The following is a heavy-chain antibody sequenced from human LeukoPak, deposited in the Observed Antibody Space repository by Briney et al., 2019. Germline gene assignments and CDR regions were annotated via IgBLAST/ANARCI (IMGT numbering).Heavy chain of an antibody. CDR1: GFTFNGYA. D-gene: IGHD3-16*02. CDR3: TREERGYIPAF. Sequence: GGSLRLSCAASGFTFNGYAMHWVRQAPGKGLEWVAVIWHDGNNKYYADSVKGRFTISRDNSKNTVYLQMNSLRAEDTAVYYCTREERGYIPAFWGQGTLVTVSA. CDR2: IWHDGNNK. V-gene: IGHV3-33*01. J-gene: IGHJ4*02.